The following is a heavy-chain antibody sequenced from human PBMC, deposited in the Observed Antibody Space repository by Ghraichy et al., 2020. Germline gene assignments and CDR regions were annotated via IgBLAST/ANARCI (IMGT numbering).Heavy chain of an antibody. D-gene: IGHD5-12*01. CDR2: ISVYNGNT. J-gene: IGHJ3*02. V-gene: IGHV1-18*04. CDR3: AREDRYSGYDSLSDAFDI. Sequence: ASVKVSCKASGYSFISYGINWVRQAPGQGLEWMGRISVYNGNTKYAQKFQGRVTMTTDTSTSTAYMELRSLRSDDTAVYYCAREDRYSGYDSLSDAFDIWGQGTLVTVFS. CDR1: GYSFISYG.